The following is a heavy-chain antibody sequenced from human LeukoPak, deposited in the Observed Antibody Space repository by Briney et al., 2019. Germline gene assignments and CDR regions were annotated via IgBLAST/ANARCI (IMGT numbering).Heavy chain of an antibody. CDR3: ARDQDWAF. CDR1: GFTFVSHA. J-gene: IGHJ4*02. Sequence: GGSLRLSCAVSGFTFVSHAMNWVRQAPGKGLEWISFINRYGTIVYYADSVKGRFATSRDNAKNSLYLQINNVGADDTAVYYCARDQDWAFWGQGTLVTVSS. D-gene: IGHD3/OR15-3a*01. CDR2: INRYGTIV. V-gene: IGHV3-48*03.